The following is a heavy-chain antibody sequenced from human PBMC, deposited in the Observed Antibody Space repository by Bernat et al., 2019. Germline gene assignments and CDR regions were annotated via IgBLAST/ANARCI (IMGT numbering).Heavy chain of an antibody. Sequence: QVQLQESGPGLVKSSQTLSLTCTVSGGSIRSADYYWSWIRQPPGKGLEWIGYIYYSGTTFYNPSLKSRISISVDASKNQFSLNLTSVTAADTAVYYCARDRTYGDYALDFWGQGTLVTVSS. CDR3: ARDRTYGDYALDF. CDR1: GGSIRSADYY. V-gene: IGHV4-30-4*01. D-gene: IGHD4-17*01. J-gene: IGHJ4*02. CDR2: IYYSGTT.